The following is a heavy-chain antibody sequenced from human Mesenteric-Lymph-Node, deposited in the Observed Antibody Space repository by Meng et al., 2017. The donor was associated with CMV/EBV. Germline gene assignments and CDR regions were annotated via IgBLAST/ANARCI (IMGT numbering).Heavy chain of an antibody. CDR2: TNPKSGGT. D-gene: IGHD3-10*01. Sequence: ASVKVSCKASGYTFTGYYMHWVRQAPGQGLEWMGWTNPKSGGTKFAQKFQGRVTMTRDTSINTVYMEVSRLTSDDTALYYCARALYASGSFTDYWGQGTLVTVSS. CDR3: ARALYASGSFTDY. CDR1: GYTFTGYY. J-gene: IGHJ4*02. V-gene: IGHV1-2*02.